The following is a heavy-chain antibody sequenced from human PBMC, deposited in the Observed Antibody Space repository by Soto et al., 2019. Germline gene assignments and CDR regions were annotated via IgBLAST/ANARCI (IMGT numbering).Heavy chain of an antibody. CDR3: ARSEMTYNWND. V-gene: IGHV3-7*03. CDR2: IKPDGSAT. J-gene: IGHJ4*02. Sequence: EVQLVESGGGLVQPGGSLRLSCAVSGFTFGSYWMNWVRLIPGKGLEWVAYIKPDGSATYYVDSVKGRFTISRDNAKNSLYLQMNSLRAEDTAVYFCARSEMTYNWNDWGQGTLVTVSS. D-gene: IGHD1-20*01. CDR1: GFTFGSYW.